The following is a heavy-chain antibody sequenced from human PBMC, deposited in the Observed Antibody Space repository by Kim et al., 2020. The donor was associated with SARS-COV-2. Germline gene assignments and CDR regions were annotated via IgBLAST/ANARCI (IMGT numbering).Heavy chain of an antibody. CDR3: ARVSPGRFGDYTNWFDP. Sequence: SVKVSCKASGGTFSSYAISWVRQAPGQGLEWMGGIIPILGTANYAQKFQGRVTITADESTSTAYMELSSLRSEDTAVYYCARVSPGRFGDYTNWFDPWGQGTLVTVSS. V-gene: IGHV1-69*13. D-gene: IGHD3-10*01. CDR2: IIPILGTA. J-gene: IGHJ5*02. CDR1: GGTFSSYA.